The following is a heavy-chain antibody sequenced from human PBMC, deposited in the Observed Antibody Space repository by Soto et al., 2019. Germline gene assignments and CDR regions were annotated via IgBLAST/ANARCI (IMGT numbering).Heavy chain of an antibody. V-gene: IGHV1-18*01. J-gene: IGHJ5*02. CDR2: INSYNGNT. Sequence: ASVKVSCKASGYTFTSYGISWVRQAPGQGLEWMGWINSYNGNTNYAQKLQGRVTMTTDTSTSTAYTELRSLRSDDTAVYYCAREPVAGIWFDHWGQGTLVTVSS. CDR1: GYTFTSYG. CDR3: AREPVAGIWFDH. D-gene: IGHD6-19*01.